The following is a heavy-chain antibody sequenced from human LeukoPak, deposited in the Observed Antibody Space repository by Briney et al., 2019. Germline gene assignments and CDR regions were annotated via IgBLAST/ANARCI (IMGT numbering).Heavy chain of an antibody. Sequence: SETLSLTCTVSGGSISSYYWSWIRQPPGRGLEWIGYIYYSGSTNYNPSRKSRVTISVDTSKNQFSLKLSSVTAADTAVYYCARAYYYDSSGYLFLAFDIWGQGTMVTVSS. CDR2: IYYSGST. D-gene: IGHD3-22*01. CDR1: GGSISSYY. J-gene: IGHJ3*02. V-gene: IGHV4-59*01. CDR3: ARAYYYDSSGYLFLAFDI.